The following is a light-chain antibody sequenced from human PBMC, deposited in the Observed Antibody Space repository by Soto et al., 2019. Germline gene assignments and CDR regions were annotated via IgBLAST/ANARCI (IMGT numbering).Light chain of an antibody. J-gene: IGLJ1*01. Sequence: QSVLTQPPSASSTPGQTVTISCSGSTSNIGTFYVYWYQHLPGTAPKLLIYLGDQRASGVSDRFSGSKSGTSASLAINGRRSDDEADYLCAAWDDNMKAYVFGGGTKLTVL. CDR3: AAWDDNMKAYV. V-gene: IGLV1-47*02. CDR2: LGD. CDR1: TSNIGTFY.